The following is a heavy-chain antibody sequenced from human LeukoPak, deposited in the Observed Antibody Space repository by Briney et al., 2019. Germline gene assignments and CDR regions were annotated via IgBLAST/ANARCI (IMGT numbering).Heavy chain of an antibody. CDR1: GFTFSSYA. J-gene: IGHJ3*01. V-gene: IGHV3-23*01. Sequence: GGSLRLSCAASGFTFSSYAMSWVRQAPGKGLEWVSTISSSGLSTYYTESVKGRFTISRDNSKKTLFLQMSSLRAEDTAVYFCAKHVSSAPGDAYVWGQGTLVTVAS. D-gene: IGHD3-16*01. CDR2: ISSSGLST. CDR3: AKHVSSAPGDAYV.